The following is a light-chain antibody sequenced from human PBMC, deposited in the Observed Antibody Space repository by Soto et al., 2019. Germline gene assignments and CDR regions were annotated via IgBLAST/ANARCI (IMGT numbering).Light chain of an antibody. J-gene: IGKJ1*01. CDR2: DAS. V-gene: IGKV1-5*01. Sequence: DIQMTQSPTTLSASVGDRVTITCRASQSISNWLAWYQQKPGKAPKLLIYDASSLESGVPSRFSGGGSGTEFTLTISSLQPDDFATYYCQKYNSYLWTFGQGTKVDNK. CDR1: QSISNW. CDR3: QKYNSYLWT.